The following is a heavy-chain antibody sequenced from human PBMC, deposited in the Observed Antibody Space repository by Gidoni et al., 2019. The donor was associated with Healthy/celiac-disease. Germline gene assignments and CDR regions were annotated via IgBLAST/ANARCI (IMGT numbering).Heavy chain of an antibody. D-gene: IGHD5-12*01. CDR2: IRSKAYGGTT. CDR1: GFTFGDYA. J-gene: IGHJ4*02. Sequence: EVQLVESGGGLVRPGRSLRLYCTASGFTFGDYAMSWFRQAPGKGLEWVGFIRSKAYGGTTEYAASVKGRFTISRDDSKSIAYLQMNSLKTEDTAVYYCTRAYSGYDFAPDYWGQGTLVTVSS. CDR3: TRAYSGYDFAPDY. V-gene: IGHV3-49*05.